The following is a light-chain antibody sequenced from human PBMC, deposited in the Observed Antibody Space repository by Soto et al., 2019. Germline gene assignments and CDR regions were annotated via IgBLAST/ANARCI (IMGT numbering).Light chain of an antibody. V-gene: IGLV1-40*01. Sequence: QSVLTQPPSVSGAPGQRVTISCTGSSSNIGAGYDVHWYQQLPGTAPKLLIYVNINRPSGVPDRFSGSKSGTSASLAITGLQAEDEADYYCQSYDSSLSVVFGGGTKRTVL. CDR1: SSNIGAGYD. CDR3: QSYDSSLSVV. J-gene: IGLJ2*01. CDR2: VNI.